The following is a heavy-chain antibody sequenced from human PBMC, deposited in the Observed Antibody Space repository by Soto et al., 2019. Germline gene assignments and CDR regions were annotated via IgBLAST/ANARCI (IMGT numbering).Heavy chain of an antibody. CDR1: GGSFSGYY. V-gene: IGHV4-34*01. CDR3: ARSCRNHYAFDI. Sequence: QVQLQQWGAGLLKPSETLSLTCAVYGGSFSGYYWSWIRQPPGKGLEWIGEINHSGSTNYNPSLKRRVTISVDTSKNQFSLKLSSVTAADTAVYYCARSCRNHYAFDIWGQGTMVTVSS. D-gene: IGHD1-1*01. CDR2: INHSGST. J-gene: IGHJ3*02.